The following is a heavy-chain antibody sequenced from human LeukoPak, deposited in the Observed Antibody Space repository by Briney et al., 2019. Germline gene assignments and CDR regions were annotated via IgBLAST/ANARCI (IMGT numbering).Heavy chain of an antibody. Sequence: GGSLRLSCAASGLTFSIYAMNWVRQAPGKGLEWVSGISGSGDSTYYADSVKGRFTISRDNSKNTLYLQMNSLRAEDTAVYYCASTYDFWSGYYIDYWGQGTLVTVSS. CDR2: ISGSGDST. J-gene: IGHJ4*02. V-gene: IGHV3-23*01. CDR1: GLTFSIYA. D-gene: IGHD3-3*01. CDR3: ASTYDFWSGYYIDY.